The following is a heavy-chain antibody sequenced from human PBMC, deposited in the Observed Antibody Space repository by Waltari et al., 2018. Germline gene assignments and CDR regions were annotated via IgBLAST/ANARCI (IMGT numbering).Heavy chain of an antibody. V-gene: IGHV4-39*07. Sequence: QLQLQESGPGLVKPSETLSLTCTVSGGSISSSSYYWGWIRQPPGKGLEWIGSMYYGGSTYYNPSLKSRVTISVDTSKNQFSLKLSSVTAADTAVYYCARDKFGFWNYWGQGTLVTVSS. CDR3: ARDKFGFWNY. D-gene: IGHD3-3*01. CDR2: MYYGGST. CDR1: GGSISSSSYY. J-gene: IGHJ4*02.